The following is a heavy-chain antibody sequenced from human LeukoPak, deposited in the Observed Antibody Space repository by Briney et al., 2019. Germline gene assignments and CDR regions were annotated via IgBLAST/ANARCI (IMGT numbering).Heavy chain of an antibody. CDR2: ISGSGGST. J-gene: IGHJ3*02. CDR1: GFTFSSYA. Sequence: GGSLRLSCAPSGFTFSSYAMSWVRQAPGKGREWVSAISGSGGSTYYADSVKGRFTISRDNSKNTLYLQMNSLRAEDTAVYYCASRLSYCSGGSCYSHHDAFDIWGQGTMVTVSS. D-gene: IGHD2-15*01. V-gene: IGHV3-23*01. CDR3: ASRLSYCSGGSCYSHHDAFDI.